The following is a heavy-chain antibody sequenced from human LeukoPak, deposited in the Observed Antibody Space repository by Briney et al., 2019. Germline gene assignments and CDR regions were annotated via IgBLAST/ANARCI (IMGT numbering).Heavy chain of an antibody. CDR3: ARGDTYYYDSSSYYHAFDI. CDR2: INHSGST. CDR1: GGSFSGYY. V-gene: IGHV4-34*01. D-gene: IGHD3-22*01. Sequence: SETLSLTCAVYGGSFSGYYWSWIRQPPGKGLEWIGEINHSGSTNYNPSLKSRVTISVDTSKNQFSLKLSSVTAADTAVYYCARGDTYYYDSSSYYHAFDIWGQGTMVTVSS. J-gene: IGHJ3*02.